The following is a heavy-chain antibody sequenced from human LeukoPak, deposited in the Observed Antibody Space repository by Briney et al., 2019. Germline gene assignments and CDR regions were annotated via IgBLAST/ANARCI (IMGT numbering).Heavy chain of an antibody. D-gene: IGHD6-19*01. V-gene: IGHV4-39*07. Sequence: PSETLSLTCTVSGGSISSSSYYWGWIRQPPGKGLEWIGRIYTSGSTNYNPSLKSRVTMSVDTSKNQFSLKLSSVTAADTAVYYCARDSAYSSGWYGPFDYWGQGTLVTVSS. CDR3: ARDSAYSSGWYGPFDY. J-gene: IGHJ4*02. CDR2: IYTSGST. CDR1: GGSISSSSYY.